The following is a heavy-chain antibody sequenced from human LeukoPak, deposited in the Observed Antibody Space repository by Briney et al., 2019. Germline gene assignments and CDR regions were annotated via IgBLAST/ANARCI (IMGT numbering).Heavy chain of an antibody. D-gene: IGHD7-27*01. V-gene: IGHV3-11*04. CDR2: IGKTGSPI. CDR1: GFTFGGYY. Sequence: PGGSLRLSCVASGFTFGGYYMIWIRQAPGKGLEWVSYIGKTGSPISYADSVKGRFTISRDNGKNSLYLQMNSLRAEDTAVYYCARETNWGSGDAFDIWGQGTMVTVSS. CDR3: ARETNWGSGDAFDI. J-gene: IGHJ3*02.